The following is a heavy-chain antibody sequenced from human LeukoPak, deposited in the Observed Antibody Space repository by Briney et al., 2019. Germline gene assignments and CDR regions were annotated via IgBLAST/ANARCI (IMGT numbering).Heavy chain of an antibody. CDR2: ISYDGSSK. V-gene: IGHV3-30-3*01. J-gene: IGHJ4*02. CDR3: AREMPTTETFDY. Sequence: PGGSLRLSCAASGFNFSGCVMHWVRQAPGKGLEWVAVISYDGSSKYYADSVKGRFTISRDSSNNTLYLQMNSLRVEDTSVYYCAREMPTTETFDYWGQGALVTVPS. CDR1: GFNFSGCV. D-gene: IGHD1-1*01.